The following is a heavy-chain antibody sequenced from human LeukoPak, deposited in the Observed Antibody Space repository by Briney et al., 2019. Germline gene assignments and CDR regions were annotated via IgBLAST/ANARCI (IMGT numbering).Heavy chain of an antibody. CDR2: IDPSGST. D-gene: IGHD3-9*01. Sequence: SETLSLTCTVSGGSISSGSYYWSWIRQPAGKGLEWIGRIDPSGSTNYDPSLKSRVTISVDTSKNQFSLRLSSVTAADTAVYYCARESRPYDILTGYLWGAFDYWGQGTLVTVSS. CDR1: GGSISSGSYY. CDR3: ARESRPYDILTGYLWGAFDY. J-gene: IGHJ4*02. V-gene: IGHV4-61*02.